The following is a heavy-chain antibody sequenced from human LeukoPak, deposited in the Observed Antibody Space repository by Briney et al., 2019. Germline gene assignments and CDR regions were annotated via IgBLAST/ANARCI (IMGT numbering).Heavy chain of an antibody. Sequence: GGSLRLSCAASGFTFSSYTMNWVRQAPGKGLEWVSYISSSGSTIYYADSVKGRFTISRDNAKNSLYPQMNSLRAEDTAVYYCAARSGITMILWGQGTLVTVSS. V-gene: IGHV3-48*04. CDR2: ISSSGSTI. CDR1: GFTFSSYT. D-gene: IGHD3-22*01. J-gene: IGHJ4*02. CDR3: AARSGITMIL.